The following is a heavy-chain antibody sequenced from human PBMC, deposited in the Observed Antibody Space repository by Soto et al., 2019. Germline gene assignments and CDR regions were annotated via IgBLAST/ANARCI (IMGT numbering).Heavy chain of an antibody. CDR2: INHSGST. D-gene: IGHD2-21*01. J-gene: IGHJ4*02. Sequence: QVQLQQWGAGLLKPSETLTLTCAVYGGSFSGYYWSWIRQPPGKGLEWTGEINHSGSTNYNPSLKSQVTISLDTSKNQFSLKLSSVTAADTAVYYFAGRRDGLWLVDYWGQGTLVTVSS. CDR3: AGRRDGLWLVDY. V-gene: IGHV4-34*01. CDR1: GGSFSGYY.